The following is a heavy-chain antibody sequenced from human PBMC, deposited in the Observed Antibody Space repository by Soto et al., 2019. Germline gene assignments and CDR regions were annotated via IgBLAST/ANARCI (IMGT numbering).Heavy chain of an antibody. CDR2: IIPIFGTA. J-gene: IGHJ4*02. CDR1: GGTFSSYA. D-gene: IGHD3-22*01. V-gene: IGHV1-69*13. CDR3: ARRNLYYYDSSGYYYPEFDY. Sequence: SVKVSCKASGGTFSSYAISWVRQAPGQGLEWMGGIIPIFGTANYAQKFQGRVTITADESTSTAYMELSSLRSEDTAVYYCARRNLYYYDSSGYYYPEFDYWGQGTLVTVSS.